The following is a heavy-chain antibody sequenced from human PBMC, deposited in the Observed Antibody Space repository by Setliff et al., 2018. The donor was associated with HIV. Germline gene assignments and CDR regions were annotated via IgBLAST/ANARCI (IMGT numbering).Heavy chain of an antibody. CDR3: ASSRPPDDSSGFLDH. CDR2: IKGDGSAE. D-gene: IGHD3-22*01. Sequence: PGGSLRLSCAASGFTFSTSWMTWVRQAPGQGLEWVANIKGDGSAEYYVDSAKGRFTISRDNAKNSLYLQMNSLRAEDTAFYYSASSRPPDDSSGFLDHWGQGTLVTVSS. CDR1: GFTFSTSW. V-gene: IGHV3-7*03. J-gene: IGHJ4*02.